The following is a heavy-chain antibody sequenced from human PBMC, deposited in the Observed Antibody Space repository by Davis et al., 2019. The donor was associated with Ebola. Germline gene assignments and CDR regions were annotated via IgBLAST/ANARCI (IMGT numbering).Heavy chain of an antibody. CDR1: GGTFSSYA. D-gene: IGHD4-17*01. V-gene: IGHV1-46*01. CDR3: ARSTYTVTPDY. Sequence: AASVKVSCKASGGTFSSYAISWVRQAPGQGLEWMGIINPSGGSTSYAQKFQGRVTMTRDTSTSTVYMELSSLRSEDTAVYYCARSTYTVTPDYWGQGTLVTVSS. CDR2: INPSGGST. J-gene: IGHJ4*02.